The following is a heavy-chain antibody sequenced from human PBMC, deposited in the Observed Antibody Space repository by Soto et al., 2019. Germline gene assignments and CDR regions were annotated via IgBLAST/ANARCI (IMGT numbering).Heavy chain of an antibody. V-gene: IGHV3-21*01. D-gene: IGHD4-17*01. CDR3: ARDGSHDYGDYGLWYFDL. J-gene: IGHJ2*01. Sequence: EVQLVESGGDLVKPGGSLRLSCAASGFTFSSYSMNWVRQAPGKELEWVSSISSSSSYIYYADSVKGRFTISRDNAKNSLYLQMNSLRAEDTAVYYCARDGSHDYGDYGLWYFDLWGRGTLVTVSS. CDR1: GFTFSSYS. CDR2: ISSSSSYI.